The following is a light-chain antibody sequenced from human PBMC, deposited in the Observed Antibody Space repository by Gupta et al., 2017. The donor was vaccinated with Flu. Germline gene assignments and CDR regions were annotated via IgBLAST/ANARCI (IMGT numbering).Light chain of an antibody. CDR2: QAS. J-gene: IGKJ1*01. CDR3: QRDYSLWT. CDR1: QSISNW. Sequence: DIQMTQSPSTLSASVGDRVTITCRASQSISNWLAWYQQKPGKVPKLLIYQASSLESGVPSRSSGSGSGTEFTLTISSLQHDDVATYYCQRDYSLWTFGQGTRVEIK. V-gene: IGKV1-5*03.